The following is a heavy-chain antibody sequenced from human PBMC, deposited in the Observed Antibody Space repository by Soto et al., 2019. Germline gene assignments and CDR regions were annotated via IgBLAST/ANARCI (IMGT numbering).Heavy chain of an antibody. V-gene: IGHV3-23*01. J-gene: IGHJ4*02. Sequence: GGSLRLSCAASTFTFSSYAISWVRQAPGKGLEWVSAISGSGGSTYYADSVKGRFTISRDNSKNTLYLQMNSMRAEDTAVYYCAKAKEGGGWLGYWGQGTLVTVSS. D-gene: IGHD5-12*01. CDR1: TFTFSSYA. CDR3: AKAKEGGGWLGY. CDR2: ISGSGGST.